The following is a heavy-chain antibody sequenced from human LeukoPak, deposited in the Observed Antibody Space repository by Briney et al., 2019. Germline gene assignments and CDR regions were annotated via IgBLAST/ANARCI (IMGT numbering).Heavy chain of an antibody. CDR1: GFTFSSYG. D-gene: IGHD3-22*01. Sequence: GGSLRLSCAASGFTFSSYGIHWVRQAPGKGLEWVALISYDGSNKYYADSLKGRFTISRDNSKNTLYLQMNSLRAEDTAVYYCAIINYHDSSGYIDYWGQGTLVTVSS. CDR3: AIINYHDSSGYIDY. J-gene: IGHJ4*02. CDR2: ISYDGSNK. V-gene: IGHV3-30*03.